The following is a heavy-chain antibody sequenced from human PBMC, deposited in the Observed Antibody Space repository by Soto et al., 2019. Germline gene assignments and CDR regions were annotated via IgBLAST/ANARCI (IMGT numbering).Heavy chain of an antibody. V-gene: IGHV1-69*12. CDR1: GGTFTSYP. J-gene: IGHJ4*02. CDR2: IIPLLNAA. D-gene: IGHD2-21*02. Sequence: QVRLVQSGAEVRKPGSSVKLSCTLSGGTFTSYPITWVRQAPGQGLEWMGRIIPLLNAANYAEKFQDKITITADESTSTAYLELRDLKYEDTAFYYCARILTDGVDYWGQGSLVTVSS. CDR3: ARILTDGVDY.